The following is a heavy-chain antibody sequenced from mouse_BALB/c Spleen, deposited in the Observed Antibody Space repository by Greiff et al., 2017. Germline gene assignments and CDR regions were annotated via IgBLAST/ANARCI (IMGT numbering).Heavy chain of an antibody. J-gene: IGHJ3*01. CDR2: IRNKANGYTT. CDR3: ARDNDQGDCYGSPHWFAY. V-gene: IGHV7-3*02. D-gene: IGHD1-1*01. CDR1: GFTFTDYY. Sequence: EVKVEESGGGLVQPGGSLRLSCATSGFTFTDYYMSWVRQPPGKALEWLGFIRNKANGYTTEYSASVKGRFTISRDNSQSILYLQMNTLRAEDSATYYCARDNDQGDCYGSPHWFAYWGQGTLVTVSA.